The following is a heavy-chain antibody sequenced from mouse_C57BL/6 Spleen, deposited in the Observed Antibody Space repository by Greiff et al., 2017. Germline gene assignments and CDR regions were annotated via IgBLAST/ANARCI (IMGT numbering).Heavy chain of an antibody. Sequence: EVKLVESGGGLVKPGGSLKLSCAASGFTFSDYGMHWVRQAPEKGLEWVAYISSGNSTIYYADTVKGRFTISRDNAKNTLFLQMTRLRSEDSAMYYCARGWDVGYWGQGTTLTVSS. CDR1: GFTFSDYG. J-gene: IGHJ2*01. CDR2: ISSGNSTI. D-gene: IGHD4-1*01. V-gene: IGHV5-17*01. CDR3: ARGWDVGY.